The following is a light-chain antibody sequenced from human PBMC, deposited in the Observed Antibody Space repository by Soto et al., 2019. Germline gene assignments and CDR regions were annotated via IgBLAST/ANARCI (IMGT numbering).Light chain of an antibody. J-gene: IGLJ1*01. CDR3: AVWDDSLNGHV. V-gene: IGLV1-44*01. CDR2: SNN. CDR1: SSNIGSNT. Sequence: QSVLTQPPSASGTPGQRVTISCSGSSSNIGSNTVNWYQQLPGTAPKLLIYSNNPRPSGVPDRFSGSKSGTSASLAISGLQSEDEADYYCAVWDDSLNGHVFGTGTKVTVL.